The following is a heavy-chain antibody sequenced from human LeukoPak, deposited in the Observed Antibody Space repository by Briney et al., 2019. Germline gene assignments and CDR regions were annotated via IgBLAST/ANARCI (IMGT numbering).Heavy chain of an antibody. J-gene: IGHJ4*02. CDR2: IYYSGST. D-gene: IGHD1-26*01. Sequence: SETLSLTCTVSGGSISSSSYYWGWIRQPPGKRLEWIGSIYYSGSTYYNPSLKSRVTISVDTSKNQFSLKLSSVTAADTAVYYCARQAGSPWYFDYWGQGTLVTVSS. V-gene: IGHV4-39*01. CDR1: GGSISSSSYY. CDR3: ARQAGSPWYFDY.